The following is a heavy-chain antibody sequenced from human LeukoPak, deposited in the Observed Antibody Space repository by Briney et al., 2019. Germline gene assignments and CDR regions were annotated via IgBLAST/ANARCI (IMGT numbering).Heavy chain of an antibody. D-gene: IGHD6-6*01. CDR1: GGSFSGYY. J-gene: IGHJ5*02. Sequence: SETLSLTCAVYGGSFSGYYWSWIRQPPGKGLEWIGEINHSGSTNYNPSLKSRVTISVDTSKNQFSLKLSSVTAADTAVYYCARGVGRWAHYSSYLRYNWFDPWGQGTLVTVSS. V-gene: IGHV4-34*01. CDR2: INHSGST. CDR3: ARGVGRWAHYSSYLRYNWFDP.